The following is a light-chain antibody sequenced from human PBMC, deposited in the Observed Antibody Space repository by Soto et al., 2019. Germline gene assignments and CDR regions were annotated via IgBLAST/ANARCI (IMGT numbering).Light chain of an antibody. CDR2: GAS. Sequence: IVLTQSPGTLSLSLGERATLSCRASQSVSGNYVAWYQQKPGQPPRLLIYGASSRAIGIPNRFSGSVSGTDFALNNTTLESEDFAVYYCQQYGDSPMYTFGPGTKVDIK. CDR1: QSVSGNY. CDR3: QQYGDSPMYT. V-gene: IGKV3-20*01. J-gene: IGKJ3*01.